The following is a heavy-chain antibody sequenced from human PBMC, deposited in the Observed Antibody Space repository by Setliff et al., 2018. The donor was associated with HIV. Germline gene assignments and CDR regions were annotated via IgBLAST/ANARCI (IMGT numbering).Heavy chain of an antibody. CDR3: ARDTTYEPEYYDSSGYFYGVGPLDY. D-gene: IGHD3-22*01. V-gene: IGHV1-2*02. Sequence: ASVKVSCKTSGYTFTGYYMHWVRQAPGQGLEWMGWINPNSGGTKYAQKFQGRVTMTRDTSISAVSMELRRLRLDDTAMYFCARDTTYEPEYYDSSGYFYGVGPLDYWGQGALVTVSS. J-gene: IGHJ4*02. CDR2: INPNSGGT. CDR1: GYTFTGYY.